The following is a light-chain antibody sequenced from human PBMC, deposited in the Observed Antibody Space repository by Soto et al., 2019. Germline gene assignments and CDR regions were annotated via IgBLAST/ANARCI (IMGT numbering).Light chain of an antibody. CDR3: QQHADWPLT. Sequence: EIVVTQSPATLSGSPGERVTLSCRASQFVSSRLAWYQQRPGQVPRLLIYDTSTRATGIPARFSGSGSGTDFTLTISSLEPEDFAVYYCQQHADWPLTFGGGTKVEIK. CDR1: QFVSSR. V-gene: IGKV3-11*01. J-gene: IGKJ4*01. CDR2: DTS.